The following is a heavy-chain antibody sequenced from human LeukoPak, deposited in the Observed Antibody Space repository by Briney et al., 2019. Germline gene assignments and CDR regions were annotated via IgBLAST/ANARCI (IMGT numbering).Heavy chain of an antibody. CDR2: INHSGST. V-gene: IGHV4-34*01. J-gene: IGHJ4*02. CDR3: ARSQTGGTFDY. CDR1: GGSFSGYY. D-gene: IGHD1-26*01. Sequence: SETLSLTCAVYGGSFSGYYWSWIRQPPGKGLEWIGEINHSGSTNYNPSLKSRVTMSVDTSKNQFSLKLSSVTAADTAVYYCARSQTGGTFDYWGQGALVTVSS.